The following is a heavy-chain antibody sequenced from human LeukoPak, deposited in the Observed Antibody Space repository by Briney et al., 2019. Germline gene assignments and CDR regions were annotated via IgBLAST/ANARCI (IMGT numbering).Heavy chain of an antibody. CDR1: GFTFSSFA. J-gene: IGHJ5*02. D-gene: IGHD4-17*01. CDR2: ITGNHGAT. CDR3: TKDPNGDYVGAFDP. Sequence: GGSLRLSCAASGFTFSSFAMTWVRQAPGKRLEWVSSITGNHGATYNIDSVKGRFTISRDNSQNTLYLQMNSLRAEDTAVYYCTKDPNGDYVGAFDPWGQGTLVTVSS. V-gene: IGHV3-23*01.